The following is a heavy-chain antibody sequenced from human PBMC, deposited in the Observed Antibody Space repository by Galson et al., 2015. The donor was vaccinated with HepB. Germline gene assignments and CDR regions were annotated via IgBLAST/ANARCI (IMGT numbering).Heavy chain of an antibody. J-gene: IGHJ4*02. V-gene: IGHV3-23*01. D-gene: IGHD3-16*01. CDR3: AREPTFGGVYGQDYFDY. CDR2: ITGSGGNT. CDR1: GFTFSSYA. Sequence: SLRLSCAASGFTFSSYAVSWVRQAPGKGLEWISAITGSGGNTYYADSAKGRFTISRDNSKNTLYLQMNSLRAEDTAVYYCAREPTFGGVYGQDYFDYWGQGTLVTVSS.